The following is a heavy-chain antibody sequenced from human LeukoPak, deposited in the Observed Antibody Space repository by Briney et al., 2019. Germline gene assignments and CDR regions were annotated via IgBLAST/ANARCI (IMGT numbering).Heavy chain of an antibody. Sequence: GGSLRLSCEASGFTFSNYWMHWVRQAPGKGLMWVSQISTDGSQTFYADSVKGRFTISRDNAKNTLFLQMDSLRPEDTAVYYCVRSLRSADFWGQGTLVTVSS. CDR2: ISTDGSQT. CDR3: VRSLRSADF. V-gene: IGHV3-74*01. J-gene: IGHJ4*02. CDR1: GFTFSNYW.